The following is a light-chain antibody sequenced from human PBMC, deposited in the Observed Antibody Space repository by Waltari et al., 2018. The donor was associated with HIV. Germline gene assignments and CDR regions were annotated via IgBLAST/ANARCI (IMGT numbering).Light chain of an antibody. CDR2: DVY. CDR3: ASFTSGRLNV. Sequence: QSALTQPASVSGSPGQSLTISCTGTSSDVGAYDYVSWYQQHPGKVPKLLIYDVYNRPSRISNRFSGSKSGNTASLTISGLQAEDEAHYYCASFTSGRLNVFGTGTKVTVL. J-gene: IGLJ1*01. V-gene: IGLV2-14*03. CDR1: SSDVGAYDY.